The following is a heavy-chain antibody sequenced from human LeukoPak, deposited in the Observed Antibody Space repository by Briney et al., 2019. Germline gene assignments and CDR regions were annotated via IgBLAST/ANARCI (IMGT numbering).Heavy chain of an antibody. Sequence: GRSLRLSCAASGFTFSSYGMHWVRQAPGKGLEWVAVIWYDGSNKYYADSVKGRFTISRDNSKNTLYLQMSSLRAEDTAVYYCARDKQWLSIDYWGQGTLVTVSS. V-gene: IGHV3-33*01. CDR2: IWYDGSNK. CDR3: ARDKQWLSIDY. D-gene: IGHD6-19*01. J-gene: IGHJ4*02. CDR1: GFTFSSYG.